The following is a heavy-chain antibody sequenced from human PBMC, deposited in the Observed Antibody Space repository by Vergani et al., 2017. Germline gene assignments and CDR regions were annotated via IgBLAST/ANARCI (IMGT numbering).Heavy chain of an antibody. CDR3: ARTNQGCSGGSCYEWFDP. J-gene: IGHJ5*02. D-gene: IGHD2-15*01. V-gene: IGHV4-61*10. CDR2: IYYSGST. CDR1: GGSVSSGSYY. Sequence: QVQLQESGPGLVKPSETLSLTCTVSGGSVSSGSYYWSWIRQPAGKGLEWIGYIYYSGSTNYNPSLKSRVTISVDTSKNQFSLKLSSVTAADTDVYYGARTNQGCSGGSCYEWFDPWGQGTLVTVSS.